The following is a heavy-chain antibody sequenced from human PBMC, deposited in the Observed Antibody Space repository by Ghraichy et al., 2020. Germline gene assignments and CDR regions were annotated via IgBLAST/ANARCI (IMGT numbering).Heavy chain of an antibody. CDR2: IVHSGST. CDR3: ARGKTKKLWFGELLYKHYYGMDF. J-gene: IGHJ6*02. CDR1: DGSLTDYR. D-gene: IGHD3-10*01. V-gene: IGHV4-34*01. Sequence: TLSLTCDVVDGSLTDYRWIWIRHSPQRGLEWIGEIVHSGSTDYNPSLKSRVSISVATSKSQFSLKLRSVTAADAAVYYCARGKTKKLWFGELLYKHYYGMDFWGQGTTVTVS.